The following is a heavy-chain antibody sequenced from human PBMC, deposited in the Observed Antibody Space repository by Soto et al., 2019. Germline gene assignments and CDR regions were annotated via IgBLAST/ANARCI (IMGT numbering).Heavy chain of an antibody. CDR1: GGSISSSNW. CDR2: IYHSGST. V-gene: IGHV4-4*02. J-gene: IGHJ6*02. CDR3: ASRPQLWSHYCYYGMDV. Sequence: SETLSLTCAVSGGSISSSNWWSWVRQPPGKGLEWIGEIYHSGSTNYNPSLKSRVTISVDKSKNQFSLKLSSVTAADTAVYYCASRPQLWSHYCYYGMDVWGQGTTVTVS. D-gene: IGHD3-3*01.